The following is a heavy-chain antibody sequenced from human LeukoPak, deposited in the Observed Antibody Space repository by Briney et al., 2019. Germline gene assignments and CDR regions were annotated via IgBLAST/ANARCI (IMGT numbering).Heavy chain of an antibody. J-gene: IGHJ4*02. CDR1: GGSISNYY. D-gene: IGHD1-26*01. V-gene: IGHV4-59*13. Sequence: PSETLSLTCTVSGGSISNYYWSWIRQPPGKGREWIGYIYYSGSTNYNPSLESPATISVDTSKNQFSLKLSSVTAADTAVYSCARGRSGSYPSPFYYWGQGTLVTVSS. CDR3: ARGRSGSYPSPFYY. CDR2: IYYSGST.